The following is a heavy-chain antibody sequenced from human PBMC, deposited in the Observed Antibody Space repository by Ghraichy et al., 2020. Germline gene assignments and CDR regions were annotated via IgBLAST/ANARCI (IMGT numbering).Heavy chain of an antibody. D-gene: IGHD4-17*01. CDR3: AGKTTPLYDMDV. Sequence: SVKVSCKASGGTFSSYAISWVRQAPGQGLEWMGRIIPILGIANYAQKFQGRVTITADKSTSTAYMELSSLRSEDTAVYYCAGKTTPLYDMDVWGKGTTVTVSS. J-gene: IGHJ6*03. CDR2: IIPILGIA. V-gene: IGHV1-69*04. CDR1: GGTFSSYA.